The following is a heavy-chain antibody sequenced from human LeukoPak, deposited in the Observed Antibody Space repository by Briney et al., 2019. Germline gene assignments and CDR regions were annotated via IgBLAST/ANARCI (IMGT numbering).Heavy chain of an antibody. J-gene: IGHJ4*02. V-gene: IGHV3-23*01. CDR2: ISGSGGST. D-gene: IGHD2-15*01. CDR3: AKSESVVVAATLFDY. Sequence: GGSLRLSCAASGFTFSSYAMSWVRQAPGKGLEWVSAISGSGGSTYYADSVKGRFTISRDNSKNTLYLQMNSLRAEDTAVYYCAKSESVVVAATLFDYWGQGTLVTVSS. CDR1: GFTFSSYA.